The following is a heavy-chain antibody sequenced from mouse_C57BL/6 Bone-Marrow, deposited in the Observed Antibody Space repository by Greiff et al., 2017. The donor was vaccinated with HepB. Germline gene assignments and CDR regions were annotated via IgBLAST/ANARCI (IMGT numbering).Heavy chain of an antibody. V-gene: IGHV1-55*01. CDR2: IYPGSGST. CDR3: ARGASHPTWFAY. Sequence: QVQLQQPGAELVKPGASVKMSCKASGYTFTSYWTTWVKQRPGQGLEWIGDIYPGSGSTNYNEKFKSKATLTVDTSSSTAYMQLSSLTSEDSAVYYCARGASHPTWFAYWGQGTLVTVSA. D-gene: IGHD6-1*01. J-gene: IGHJ3*01. CDR1: GYTFTSYW.